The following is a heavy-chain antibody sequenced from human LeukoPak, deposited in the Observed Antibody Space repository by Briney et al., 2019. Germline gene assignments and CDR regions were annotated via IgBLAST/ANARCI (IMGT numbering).Heavy chain of an antibody. Sequence: GASVKVSCKASGGTFSSYAISWVRQAPGQGLEWMGRIIPILGIANYAQKFQGRVTITADKSTSTAYMELSSLRPEDAAVYYCASSPPDIVVVPAALDYWGQGTLVTVSS. CDR3: ASSPPDIVVVPAALDY. CDR1: GGTFSSYA. CDR2: IIPILGIA. V-gene: IGHV1-69*04. J-gene: IGHJ4*02. D-gene: IGHD2-2*01.